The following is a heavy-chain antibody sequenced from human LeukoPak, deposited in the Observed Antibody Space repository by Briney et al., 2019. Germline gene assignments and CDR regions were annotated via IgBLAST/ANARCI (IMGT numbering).Heavy chain of an antibody. J-gene: IGHJ4*02. Sequence: GGSLRLSCVASGFTFSDSYMSWIRQAPGKGLEWVSYTSGRGTITNYADSVKGRLTISRDNAKKSLYLQMNSLRPDDTAVYYCAGGLHSMSGDGLFHFDSWGQGTLVTVSS. V-gene: IGHV3-11*01. CDR3: AGGLHSMSGDGLFHFDS. CDR2: TSGRGTIT. CDR1: GFTFSDSY. D-gene: IGHD3-3*02.